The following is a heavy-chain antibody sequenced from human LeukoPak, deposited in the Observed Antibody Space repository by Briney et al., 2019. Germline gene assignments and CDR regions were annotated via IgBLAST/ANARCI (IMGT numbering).Heavy chain of an antibody. D-gene: IGHD3-10*01. Sequence: PGGSLRLSCAAFGFTFSSYSMNWVRQAPGKGLEWVSSISSCSSYVYYADSVKGRFTISRDNAKNSLYLQMNSLRAEDTAVYYCARDSGREVLLWFGELTHYYYGMDVWGKGTTVTVSS. CDR3: ARDSGREVLLWFGELTHYYYGMDV. CDR2: ISSCSSYV. CDR1: GFTFSSYS. J-gene: IGHJ6*04. V-gene: IGHV3-21*01.